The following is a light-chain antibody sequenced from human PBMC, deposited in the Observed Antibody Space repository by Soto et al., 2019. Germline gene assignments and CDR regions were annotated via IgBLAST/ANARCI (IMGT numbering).Light chain of an antibody. V-gene: IGLV2-14*01. J-gene: IGLJ1*01. CDR1: SSDVGGYNY. Sequence: QSVLTQPASVSGSPGQSITISCTGTSSDVGGYNYVSWYQQHPGKAPKLMIYEVSSRPSVVSNRFSGSKSGNTDSLTISGLQAEDEADYYCSSYTSSSIDYVFGTGTKLTVL. CDR2: EVS. CDR3: SSYTSSSIDYV.